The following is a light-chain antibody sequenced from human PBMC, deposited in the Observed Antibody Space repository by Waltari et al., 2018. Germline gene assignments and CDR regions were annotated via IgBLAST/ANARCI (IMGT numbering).Light chain of an antibody. J-gene: IGLJ7*01. CDR1: SSNIGNNY. CDR3: GTWDSSLSGAV. Sequence: QSVLPQPPSVSAAPGQRVTISCSVCSSNIGNNYVSWYRQFPGTAPKLLIYEDSERPSGIPGRFSGSKSGTSATLDITGLQAGDEADYYCGTWDSSLSGAVFGGGTHLTVL. V-gene: IGLV1-51*02. CDR2: EDS.